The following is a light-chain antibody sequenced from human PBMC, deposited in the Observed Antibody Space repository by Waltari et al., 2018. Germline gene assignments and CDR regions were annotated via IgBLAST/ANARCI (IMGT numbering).Light chain of an antibody. CDR1: QSMNSK. Sequence: EIVMTQSPATLSVSPGERVTLSCRASQSMNSKLAWYQKKPGQAPRLLIYGTSTRATGIPARFSGSGFGTEFTLTISSLQSADFAVYYCQQYDNWPPWTFGQGTKVEMK. V-gene: IGKV3-15*01. J-gene: IGKJ1*01. CDR3: QQYDNWPPWT. CDR2: GTS.